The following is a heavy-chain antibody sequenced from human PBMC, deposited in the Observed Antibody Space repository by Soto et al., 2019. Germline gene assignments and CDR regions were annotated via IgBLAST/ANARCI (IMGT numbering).Heavy chain of an antibody. CDR2: ISYHGSDK. CDR1: GFTFSNYG. Sequence: QVQLVESGGGVVQPGRSLRLSCAASGFTFSNYGMHWVRQALGKGLEWVAVISYHGSDKYYADSVKGRFTISRDNSKNTLYLQMDSLSAEDTAVYYCAKDHLTATVTTVGYWGQGTLVTVSS. V-gene: IGHV3-30*18. J-gene: IGHJ4*02. D-gene: IGHD4-17*01. CDR3: AKDHLTATVTTVGY.